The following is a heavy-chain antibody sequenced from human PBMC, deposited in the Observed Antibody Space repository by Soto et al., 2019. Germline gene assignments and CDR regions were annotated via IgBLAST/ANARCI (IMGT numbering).Heavy chain of an antibody. Sequence: GGSLRLSCAASGFTFSSYGMHWVHQAPGKGLEWVAVISYDGSNKYYADSVKGRFTISRDNSKNTLYLQMNSLRAEDTAVYYCARDKRDLRFLEWSYYFDYWGQGTLVTVSS. V-gene: IGHV3-30*03. D-gene: IGHD3-3*01. CDR2: ISYDGSNK. CDR3: ARDKRDLRFLEWSYYFDY. CDR1: GFTFSSYG. J-gene: IGHJ4*02.